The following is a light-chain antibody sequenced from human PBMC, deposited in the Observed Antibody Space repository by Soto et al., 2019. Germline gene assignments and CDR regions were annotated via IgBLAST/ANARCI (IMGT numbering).Light chain of an antibody. CDR3: CSYAGSSTPLI. J-gene: IGLJ1*01. Sequence: QSELTQPASVSGAPGQAITISCTGNSSDVGSYNLVSWYQQHPGKAPKLMIYEVSKRPSGVSNRFSGSKSGNTASLTISGLQAEDEADYYCCSYAGSSTPLIFGTGTKVTVL. CDR2: EVS. CDR1: SSDVGSYNL. V-gene: IGLV2-23*02.